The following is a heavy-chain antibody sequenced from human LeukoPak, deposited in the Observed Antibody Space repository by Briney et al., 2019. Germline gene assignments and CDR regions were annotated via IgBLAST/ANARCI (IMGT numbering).Heavy chain of an antibody. Sequence: PGGSLRLSCGASGFVFDDYDMHWVRQAPGKGLEWVAVISYDGSNKYYADSVRGRFTISRDNAKNSLYLQMNSLRVEDTAVYYCARPPYDILTGYSGYFDYWGQGTLVTVSS. J-gene: IGHJ4*02. V-gene: IGHV3-30*12. CDR1: GFVFDDYD. CDR2: ISYDGSNK. D-gene: IGHD3-9*01. CDR3: ARPPYDILTGYSGYFDY.